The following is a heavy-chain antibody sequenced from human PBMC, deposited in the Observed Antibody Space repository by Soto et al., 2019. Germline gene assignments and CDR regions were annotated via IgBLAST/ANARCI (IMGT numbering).Heavy chain of an antibody. CDR1: GGTFSSYA. V-gene: IGHV1-69*13. CDR2: IIPIFGTA. J-gene: IGHJ6*02. CDR3: ARDPPTFNGMDV. Sequence: GASVKVSCKASGGTFSSYAISWVRQAPGHGLEWMGGIIPIFGTANYAQKFQGRVTITADESTSTAYMELSSLRSEDTAVYYCARDPPTFNGMDVWGQGTTVTVSS.